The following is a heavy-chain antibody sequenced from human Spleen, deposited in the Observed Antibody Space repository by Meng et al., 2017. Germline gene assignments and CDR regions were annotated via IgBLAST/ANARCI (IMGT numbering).Heavy chain of an antibody. CDR2: IYWNDDK. CDR1: GFSLSTSGVG. CDR3: ARIPSVMGAFDV. J-gene: IGHJ3*01. Sequence: SGPTLVKPTQTLTLTCTFSGFSLSTSGVGVGWIRQPPGKALEWLALIYWNDDKRYSPSLKSRLTISKDTSKNQVVLTMTNMDPVDTATYYCARIPSVMGAFDVWGQGTMVTVSS. V-gene: IGHV2-5*01. D-gene: IGHD2-21*01.